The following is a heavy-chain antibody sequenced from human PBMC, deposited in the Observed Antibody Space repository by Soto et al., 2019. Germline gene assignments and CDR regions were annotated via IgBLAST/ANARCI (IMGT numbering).Heavy chain of an antibody. J-gene: IGHJ4*02. D-gene: IGHD3-10*01. CDR3: ARGRKYYYGSGSYYSPKYYFDY. Sequence: QVQLQQWGAGLLKPSETLSLTCAVYGGSFSGYYWSWIRQPPGKGLEWIGEINHSGSTNYNPSLKRRVTISVDTSKNQFSLKLSSVTAADTAVYYCARGRKYYYGSGSYYSPKYYFDYWGQGTLVTVSS. CDR2: INHSGST. CDR1: GGSFSGYY. V-gene: IGHV4-34*01.